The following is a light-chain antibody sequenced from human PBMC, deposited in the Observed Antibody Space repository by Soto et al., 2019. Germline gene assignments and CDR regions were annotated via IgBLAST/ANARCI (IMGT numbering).Light chain of an antibody. Sequence: DIQMTQSPSTLSASVGARVTITCRASQSISSLLAWYQQKPGRAPTLLIYKASTLESGVPSRFSGSGSGTEVSLTISSLQPDDSATYYCQQYNSYPLTFGQGTRLEIK. CDR2: KAS. J-gene: IGKJ5*01. CDR1: QSISSL. CDR3: QQYNSYPLT. V-gene: IGKV1-5*03.